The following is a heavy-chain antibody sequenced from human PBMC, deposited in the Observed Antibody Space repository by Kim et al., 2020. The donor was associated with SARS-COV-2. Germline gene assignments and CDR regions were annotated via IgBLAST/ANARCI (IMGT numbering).Heavy chain of an antibody. CDR2: IKQDGSEK. D-gene: IGHD2-2*01. V-gene: IGHV3-7*01. CDR3: ARVGRHCSSTSCSGDDY. CDR1: GFTFSSYW. Sequence: GGSRRLSCAASGFTFSSYWMSWVRQAPGKGLEWVANIKQDGSEKYYVDSVKGRFTISRDNAKNSLYLQMNSLRAEDTAVYYCARVGRHCSSTSCSGDDYWGQGTLVTVSS. J-gene: IGHJ4*02.